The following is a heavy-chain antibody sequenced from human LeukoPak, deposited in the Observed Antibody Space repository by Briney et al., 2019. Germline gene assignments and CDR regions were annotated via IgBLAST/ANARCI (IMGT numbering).Heavy chain of an antibody. D-gene: IGHD2-2*01. CDR1: GFTFSNYA. J-gene: IGHJ4*02. V-gene: IGHV3-30-3*01. Sequence: GRSLRLSCAASGFTFSNYAMHWVRQAPGKGLEWVAVTSYDGINKYYADSVKGRFTISRDNSKNTLYLQMNSLRAEDTAVYYCARRYCSSTSCLFDYWGQGTLVTVSS. CDR2: TSYDGINK. CDR3: ARRYCSSTSCLFDY.